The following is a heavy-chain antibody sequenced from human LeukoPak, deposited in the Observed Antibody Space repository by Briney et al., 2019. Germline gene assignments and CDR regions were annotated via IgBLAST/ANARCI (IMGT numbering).Heavy chain of an antibody. D-gene: IGHD3-3*01. CDR3: AKGYDFWSGYSE. V-gene: IGHV3-15*01. CDR2: IKSKTFGGTT. Sequence: GGSLRLSCAASGFTFSNAWMSWVRQAPGKGLEWVGRIKSKTFGGTTDYAAPVKGRFTISRDDSKNTLYLHMNSLRAEDTAVYYCAKGYDFWSGYSEWGQGTLVTVSS. CDR1: GFTFSNAW. J-gene: IGHJ4*02.